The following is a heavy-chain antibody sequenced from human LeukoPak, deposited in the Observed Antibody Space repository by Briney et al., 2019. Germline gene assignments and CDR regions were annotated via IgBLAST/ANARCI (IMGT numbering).Heavy chain of an antibody. J-gene: IGHJ4*02. CDR1: GFTFSIYA. CDR2: ISSSSSYI. D-gene: IGHD3-10*01. Sequence: GGSLRLSCAASGFTFSIYAMSWVRQAPGKGLEWVSSISSSSSYIYYADSVKGRFTISRDNAKNSLYLQMNSLRAEDTAVYYCASNPRAVRGFFDYWGQGTLVTVSS. V-gene: IGHV3-21*01. CDR3: ASNPRAVRGFFDY.